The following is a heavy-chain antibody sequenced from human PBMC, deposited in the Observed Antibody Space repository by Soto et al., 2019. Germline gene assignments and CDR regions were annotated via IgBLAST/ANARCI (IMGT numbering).Heavy chain of an antibody. Sequence: EVQLVESGGGLVQPGGSLRLSCAASGFTFSSYSMNWVRQAPGKGLEWVSYISSSSSAIYYADSVKGRFTISRDNAKNSLYLQMNSLRAEDTAVYYCARSRGIAAYYYYRMDVWGQGTTVTVSS. CDR2: ISSSSSAI. J-gene: IGHJ6*02. CDR1: GFTFSSYS. CDR3: ARSRGIAAYYYYRMDV. V-gene: IGHV3-48*01. D-gene: IGHD6-13*01.